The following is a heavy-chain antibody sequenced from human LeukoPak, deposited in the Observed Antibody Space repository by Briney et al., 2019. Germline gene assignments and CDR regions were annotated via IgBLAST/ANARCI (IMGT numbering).Heavy chain of an antibody. Sequence: GGSLRLSCAASGFTFSSYAMSWVRQAPGKGLEWVSAISGSGGSTYYADSVKGRFTISRDNSKNTLYLQMNSLRAEDTAVYYCAKVEEDIVVEVAATCYFDYWGQGTLVTVSS. D-gene: IGHD2-15*01. CDR2: ISGSGGST. CDR1: GFTFSSYA. CDR3: AKVEEDIVVEVAATCYFDY. V-gene: IGHV3-23*01. J-gene: IGHJ4*02.